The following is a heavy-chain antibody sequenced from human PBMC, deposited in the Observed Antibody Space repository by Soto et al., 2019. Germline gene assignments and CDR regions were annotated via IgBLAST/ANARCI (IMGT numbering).Heavy chain of an antibody. J-gene: IGHJ2*01. Sequence: EVQLVESGGGLVQPGGSLRLSCAASGFTFGPYWMTWVRQAPGKGLEWVAKIKPDGSEKYYVDSVKGRFTISRDNTKTSLYLQMNSLRAKDTAVYYCARPYKVAGSSYWCFDLWGRGTLGTVSS. CDR1: GFTFGPYW. CDR2: IKPDGSEK. V-gene: IGHV3-7*01. D-gene: IGHD1-20*01. CDR3: ARPYKVAGSSYWCFDL.